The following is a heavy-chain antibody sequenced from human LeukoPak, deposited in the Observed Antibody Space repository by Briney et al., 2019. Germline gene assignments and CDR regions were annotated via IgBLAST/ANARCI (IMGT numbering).Heavy chain of an antibody. CDR3: ARNGPLGITMIVVGPKGFSYYFDY. V-gene: IGHV3-33*08. Sequence: PGGSLRLSCAASGFTFSSYGMHWVRQAPGKGLEWVAVIWYDGSNKYYADSVKGRFTISRDNSKNTLYLQMNSLRAEDTAVYYCARNGPLGITMIVVGPKGFSYYFDYWGQGTLVTVSS. J-gene: IGHJ4*02. D-gene: IGHD3-22*01. CDR1: GFTFSSYG. CDR2: IWYDGSNK.